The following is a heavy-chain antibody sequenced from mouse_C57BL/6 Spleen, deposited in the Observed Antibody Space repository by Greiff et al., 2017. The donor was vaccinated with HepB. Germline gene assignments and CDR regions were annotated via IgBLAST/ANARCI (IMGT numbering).Heavy chain of an antibody. CDR1: GYTFTSYW. J-gene: IGHJ4*01. V-gene: IGHV1-59*01. CDR3: ARRSSNWVYAMDY. Sequence: QVQLQQSGAELVRPGTSVKLSCKASGYTFTSYWMHWVKQRPGQGLEWIGVIDPSDSYTNYNQKFKGKATLTVDTSSSTAYMQLSSLTSEDSAVYYCARRSSNWVYAMDYWGQGTSVTVSS. D-gene: IGHD4-1*01. CDR2: IDPSDSYT.